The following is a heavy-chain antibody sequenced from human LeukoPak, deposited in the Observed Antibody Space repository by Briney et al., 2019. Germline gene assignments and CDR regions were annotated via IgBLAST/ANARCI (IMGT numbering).Heavy chain of an antibody. Sequence: PGGSLRLSCAASGFTFSNDWMSWVRQAPGKGLEWVGRIKSKTDGGTTDYAAPVKGRFTISRDDSKNTLYVQMNSLKTEDTAVYYCTTGPYDYGSGTYYHWGQGTLVTVSS. CDR2: IKSKTDGGTT. CDR3: TTGPYDYGSGTYYH. V-gene: IGHV3-15*01. CDR1: GFTFSNDW. J-gene: IGHJ4*02. D-gene: IGHD3-10*01.